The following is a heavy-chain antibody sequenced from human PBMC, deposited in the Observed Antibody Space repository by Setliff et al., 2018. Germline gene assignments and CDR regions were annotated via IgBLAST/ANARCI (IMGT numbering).Heavy chain of an antibody. CDR1: PYSFSGYY. CDR3: ARDTHQWDPLYFDS. CDR2: INTNSGDT. J-gene: IGHJ4*02. Sequence: ASVKVSCKPSPYSFSGYYIHWVRQAPGQGLEWMGWINTNSGDTRYAQKFQGRVTMTRDTSISTAYMELRSLRSDDTVVYYCARDTHQWDPLYFDSWGQGTLVTVSS. V-gene: IGHV1-2*02. D-gene: IGHD1-26*01.